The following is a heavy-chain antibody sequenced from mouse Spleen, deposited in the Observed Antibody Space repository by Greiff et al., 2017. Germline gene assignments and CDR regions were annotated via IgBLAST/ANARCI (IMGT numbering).Heavy chain of an antibody. V-gene: IGHV5-16*01. CDR3: ARGDYYDPNYFDY. J-gene: IGHJ2*01. CDR2: INYDGSST. D-gene: IGHD1-1*01. Sequence: EVKLMESEGGLVQPGSSMKLSCTASGFTFSDYYMAWVRQVPEKGLEWVANINYDGSSTYYLDSLKSRFIISRDNAKNILYLQMSSLKSEDTATYYCARGDYYDPNYFDYWGQGTTLTVSS. CDR1: GFTFSDYY.